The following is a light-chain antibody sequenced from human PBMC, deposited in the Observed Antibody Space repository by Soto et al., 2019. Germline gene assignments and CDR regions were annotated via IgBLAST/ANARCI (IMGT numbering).Light chain of an antibody. CDR3: QSYNSRVGAYV. CDR2: GNT. Sequence: QSALTQPPSVSGAPGQRVTISCTGSSSNIGADYDVHWYQQFPGTAPKLLIFGNTNRPAGVSDRFSGSKSGTSASLAISGLQAEDEADFSCQSYNSRVGAYVFGTGTKGTVL. CDR1: SSNIGADYD. J-gene: IGLJ1*01. V-gene: IGLV1-40*01.